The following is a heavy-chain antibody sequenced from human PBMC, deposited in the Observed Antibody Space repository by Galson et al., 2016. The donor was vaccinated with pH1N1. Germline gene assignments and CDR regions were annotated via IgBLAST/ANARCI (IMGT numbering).Heavy chain of an antibody. V-gene: IGHV1-18*01. CDR2: ISGYNGNT. CDR1: GFMFSTYG. CDR3: AKGTLPGYYDY. Sequence: SVKVSCKASGFMFSTYGFNWVRKAPGQGPEWMGRISGYNGNTIYAQKFQARISMTIDKSTSTVYLYLRSLRFDDTAVYYCAKGTLPGYYDYWGQGTLVTVSS. J-gene: IGHJ4*02. D-gene: IGHD3-22*01.